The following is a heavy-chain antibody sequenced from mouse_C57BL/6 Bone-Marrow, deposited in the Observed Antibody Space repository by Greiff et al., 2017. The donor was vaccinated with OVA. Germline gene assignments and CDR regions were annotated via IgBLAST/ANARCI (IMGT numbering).Heavy chain of an antibody. V-gene: IGHV1-54*01. CDR3: ARGAMDY. J-gene: IGHJ4*01. CDR1: GYAFTNYL. CDR2: INPGSGGT. Sequence: LVESGAELVRPGTSVKVSCKASGYAFTNYLLEWVKQRPGQGLEWIGVINPGSGGTNYNEKFKGKATLTADKSSSTAYMQLSSLTSEDSAVYFCARGAMDYWGQGTSVTVSS.